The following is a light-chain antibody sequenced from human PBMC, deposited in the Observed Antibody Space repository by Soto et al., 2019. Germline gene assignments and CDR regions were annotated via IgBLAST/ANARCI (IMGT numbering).Light chain of an antibody. CDR3: LQDYLYPLT. CDR1: QAIRND. Sequence: ALQVTQSPSSLSASVGDTVTITCRASQAIRNDLGWYQQRPGKAPKLLIYGASTLESGVPSRFSGSVSGTDFALTISGLQPEDSATYYCLQDYLYPLTFGGGTKVEI. CDR2: GAS. J-gene: IGKJ4*01. V-gene: IGKV1-6*01.